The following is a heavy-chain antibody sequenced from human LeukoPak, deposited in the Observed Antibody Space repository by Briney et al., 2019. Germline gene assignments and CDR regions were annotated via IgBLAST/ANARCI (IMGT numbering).Heavy chain of an antibody. CDR2: INPSGGST. V-gene: IGHV1-46*01. Sequence: ASVKVSCKASGYTFTSYYMHWVRQAPGQGLEWRGIINPSGGSTSYAQKFQGRVTMTRDMSTSTVYMELSSLRSEDTAVYYCAGQSGNYYGSGAWVFDYWGQGTLVTVSS. CDR3: AGQSGNYYGSGAWVFDY. CDR1: GYTFTSYY. D-gene: IGHD3-10*01. J-gene: IGHJ4*02.